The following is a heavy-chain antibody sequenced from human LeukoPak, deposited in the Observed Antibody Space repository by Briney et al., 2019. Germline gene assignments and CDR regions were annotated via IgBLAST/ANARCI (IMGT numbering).Heavy chain of an antibody. V-gene: IGHV3-23*01. Sequence: PGGSLRLSCASSGLTFSRYVMGWVRQAPGKGLEWVSAISGSGGSTYYADSVKGRFTISRDNSKNTLYLQMNSLRAEDTAVYYCAKQEWDYEIYWGQGTLVTVSS. J-gene: IGHJ4*02. CDR2: ISGSGGST. D-gene: IGHD1-26*01. CDR3: AKQEWDYEIY. CDR1: GLTFSRYV.